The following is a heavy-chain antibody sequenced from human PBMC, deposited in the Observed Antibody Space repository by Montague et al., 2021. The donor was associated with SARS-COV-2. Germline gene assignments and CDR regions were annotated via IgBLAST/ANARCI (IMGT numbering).Heavy chain of an antibody. D-gene: IGHD2-2*01. J-gene: IGHJ4*02. Sequence: SLRLSCAVSGFTFSSYGMHWVRQAPVKGLEWVAVISYDGSNKYYADSVKGRFTISRDNSKNTLYLQMNSLRAEDTAVYYCAKDSRGGYCSSTSCYDPWYYFDYWGQGTLVTVSS. CDR2: ISYDGSNK. V-gene: IGHV3-30*18. CDR1: GFTFSSYG. CDR3: AKDSRGGYCSSTSCYDPWYYFDY.